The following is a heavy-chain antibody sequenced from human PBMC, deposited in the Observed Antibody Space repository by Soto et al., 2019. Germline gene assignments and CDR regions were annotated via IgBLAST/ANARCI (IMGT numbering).Heavy chain of an antibody. CDR1: GFTVSSNY. D-gene: IGHD3-16*01. CDR3: ASNRYVWGSYSFDY. V-gene: IGHV3-53*01. Sequence: PGGSLRLSCAASGFTVSSNYMSWVRQAPGKGLEWVSVIYSGGSTYYADSVKGRFTISRDNSKNTLYLQMKSRRAEDTAVYYCASNRYVWGSYSFDYWGQGTLVTVSS. CDR2: IYSGGST. J-gene: IGHJ4*02.